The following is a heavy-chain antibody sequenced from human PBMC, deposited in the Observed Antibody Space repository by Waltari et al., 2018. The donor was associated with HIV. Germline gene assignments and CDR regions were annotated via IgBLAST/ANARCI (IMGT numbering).Heavy chain of an antibody. J-gene: IGHJ5*02. CDR3: AREGYGDENWFDP. CDR2: INHSGST. D-gene: IGHD4-17*01. CDR1: GGSFSGYY. V-gene: IGHV4-34*01. Sequence: QVQLQQWGAGLLKPSETLSLTCAVYGGSFSGYYWSWIRQPPGKGLEWIGEINHSGSTNYTPSLKSRVTIAVDTSKNQFSRKLSSVTAADTAVYYCAREGYGDENWFDPWGQGTLVTVSS.